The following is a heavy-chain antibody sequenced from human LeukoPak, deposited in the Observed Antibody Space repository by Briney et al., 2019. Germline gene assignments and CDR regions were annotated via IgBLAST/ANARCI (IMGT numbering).Heavy chain of an antibody. V-gene: IGHV3-43*01. Sequence: GGSLRLSCAASGFTFDDYTMHWVRQAPGKGLEWVSLISWDGVGTYFADSVKGRFTISRDNSKNSLYLQMNSLRSEDTALYYCAKGASGTYRINFDYWGQGTLVTVSS. CDR2: ISWDGVGT. CDR1: GFTFDDYT. J-gene: IGHJ4*02. D-gene: IGHD1-26*01. CDR3: AKGASGTYRINFDY.